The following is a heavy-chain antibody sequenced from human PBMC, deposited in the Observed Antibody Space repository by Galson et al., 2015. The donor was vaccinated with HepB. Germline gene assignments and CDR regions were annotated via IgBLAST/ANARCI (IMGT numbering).Heavy chain of an antibody. CDR2: ISTYNGDT. V-gene: IGHV1-18*01. D-gene: IGHD6-19*01. CDR3: ARAQGLVSDPNC. CDR1: GYTFTSYG. J-gene: IGHJ4*02. Sequence: SVKVSCKASGYTFTSYGISWVRQAPGQGLEWMGWISTYNGDTNYAQKLQGRVTMTRDTSTSTAYMELRSLRSDDTAVYYCARAQGLVSDPNCWGQGTLVTVSS.